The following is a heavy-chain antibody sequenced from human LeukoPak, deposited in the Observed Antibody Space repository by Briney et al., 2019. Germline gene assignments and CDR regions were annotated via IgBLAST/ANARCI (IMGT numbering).Heavy chain of an antibody. V-gene: IGHV3-66*01. CDR1: GFTGSDNY. D-gene: IGHD3-16*01. CDR2: IYIGGST. J-gene: IGHJ4*02. Sequence: GGSLRLSCAASGFTGSDNYMSWVRQAPGKGLEWVSSIYIGGSTYYADSVKGRFTISRDDPKNTLYLQMNSLRVEDTAVYYCAREISRFGIWGQGTLVTVSS. CDR3: AREISRFGI.